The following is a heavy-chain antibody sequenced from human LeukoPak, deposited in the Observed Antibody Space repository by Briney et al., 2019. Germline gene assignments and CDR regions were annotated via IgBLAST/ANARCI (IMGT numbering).Heavy chain of an antibody. Sequence: SVKVSCKASGGTFSSYAISWVRQAPGQGLEWMGRIIPIFGIANYAQKFQGGVTITADKSTSTAYMELSSLRSEDTAVYYCARGGAVAPSYYYDGMDVWGQGTTVTVSS. J-gene: IGHJ6*02. CDR1: GGTFSSYA. V-gene: IGHV1-69*04. D-gene: IGHD6-19*01. CDR3: ARGGAVAPSYYYDGMDV. CDR2: IIPIFGIA.